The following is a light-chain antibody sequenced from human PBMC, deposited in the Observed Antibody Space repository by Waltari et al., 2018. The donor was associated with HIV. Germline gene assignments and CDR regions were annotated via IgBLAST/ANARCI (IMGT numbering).Light chain of an antibody. CDR1: SSNIGGTS. CDR3: AAWDDSLNGVV. CDR2: TNN. V-gene: IGLV1-44*01. Sequence: QSLLPQPPSASGTPGHSVTPSSSGFSSNIGGTSVNCFQQLPGTAPKLLIYTNNQRPSGVPDRFSGYKSGTSASLAISGLQSEDEADYYCAAWDDSLNGVVFGGGTKLTVL. J-gene: IGLJ2*01.